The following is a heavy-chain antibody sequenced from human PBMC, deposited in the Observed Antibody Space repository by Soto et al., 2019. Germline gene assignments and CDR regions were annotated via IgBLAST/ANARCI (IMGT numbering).Heavy chain of an antibody. V-gene: IGHV3-48*01. CDR2: ISSSSGTI. D-gene: IGHD6-19*01. CDR3: ARVRPYSSGWSGDY. CDR1: GFTFSTYN. Sequence: EVQLVESGGGLVQPGGSLRLSCAASGFTFSTYNMNWVRQAPGKGLEWVSYISSSSGTIYYADSVKGRFTISRDNAKNSLYLQVNSLRAGDTAVYYCARVRPYSSGWSGDYWGQGTLVTVSS. J-gene: IGHJ4*02.